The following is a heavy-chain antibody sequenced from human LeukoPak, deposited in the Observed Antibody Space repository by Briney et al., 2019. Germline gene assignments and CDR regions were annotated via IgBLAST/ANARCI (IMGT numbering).Heavy chain of an antibody. CDR2: SSTHGSDE. CDR1: GFTFTSLP. D-gene: IGHD3-22*01. J-gene: IGHJ4*02. V-gene: IGHV3-30*04. CDR3: AMDYYDSNGYSRGWDY. Sequence: PGGSLRLSCAASGFTFTSLPLHWVRQAPGKGLGGVAVSSTHGSDEYYADSVKGRFTVFSDNSKKTVYLQMDSLRAENTAVYHCAMDYYDSNGYSRGWDYWGQGTLVTVSS.